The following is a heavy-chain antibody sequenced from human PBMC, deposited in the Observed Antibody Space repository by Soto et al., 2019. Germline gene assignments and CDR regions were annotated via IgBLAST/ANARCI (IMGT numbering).Heavy chain of an antibody. CDR1: GFTFDDYA. CDR2: ISWNSGSI. CDR3: AKAIAPSSLGYCSGGSCYPIPAFDY. V-gene: IGHV3-9*01. D-gene: IGHD2-15*01. J-gene: IGHJ4*02. Sequence: PGGSLRLSCAASGFTFDDYAMHWVRQAPGKGLEWVSGISWNSGSIGYADSVKGRFTISRDNAKNSLYLQMNSLRAEDTALYYCAKAIAPSSLGYCSGGSCYPIPAFDYWGQETLVTVSS.